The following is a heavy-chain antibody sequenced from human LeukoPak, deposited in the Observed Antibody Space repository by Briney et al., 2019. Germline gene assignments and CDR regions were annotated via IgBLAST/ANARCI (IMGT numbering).Heavy chain of an antibody. CDR3: ARLGYCSGGSCYWGGY. J-gene: IGHJ4*02. Sequence: GASVKVSCKASGYTFTGYYMHWVRQAPGKGLEWMGGFDPEDGETIYAQKFQGRVTMTEDTSTDTAYMELSSLRSEDTAVYYCARLGYCSGGSCYWGGYWGQGTLVTVSS. V-gene: IGHV1-24*01. CDR1: GYTFTGYY. D-gene: IGHD2-15*01. CDR2: FDPEDGET.